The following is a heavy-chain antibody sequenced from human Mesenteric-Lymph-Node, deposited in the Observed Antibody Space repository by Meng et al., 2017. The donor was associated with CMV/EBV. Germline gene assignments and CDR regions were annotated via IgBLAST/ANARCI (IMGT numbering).Heavy chain of an antibody. Sequence: SCKASGYSFTTYATHWVRQDPGQRLEWMGWINTDNGNTRYSQKFQGRVTITRDTSASTAYMELSSLRSEDTAVYYCARGSLAGLLDYWGQGTLVTVSS. V-gene: IGHV1-3*04. J-gene: IGHJ4*02. CDR3: ARGSLAGLLDY. CDR1: GYSFTTYA. CDR2: INTDNGNT. D-gene: IGHD6-19*01.